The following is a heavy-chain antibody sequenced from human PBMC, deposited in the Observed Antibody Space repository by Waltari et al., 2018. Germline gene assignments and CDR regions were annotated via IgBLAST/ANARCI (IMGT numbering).Heavy chain of an antibody. Sequence: EVNLLESGGAMVQPGGSLRLSCSVSGFTFSNFAMAWVRRAPGNGLEWVSVSSESGRSTLYTDSVRGRFTISRDNSRNTLYLEMRSLRVEDAAIYYCAKDNRAPISGSPTYYFDYWGHGTVVTVSP. CDR2: SSESGRST. CDR1: GFTFSNFA. CDR3: AKDNRAPISGSPTYYFDY. V-gene: IGHV3-23*01. J-gene: IGHJ4*01. D-gene: IGHD3-10*01.